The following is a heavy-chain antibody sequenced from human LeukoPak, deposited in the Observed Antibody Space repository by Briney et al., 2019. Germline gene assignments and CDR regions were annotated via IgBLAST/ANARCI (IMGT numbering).Heavy chain of an antibody. Sequence: GGSLRLSCAASGFTFSSYAMSWVRQAPGKGLEWVSGVSGSGGSTYYPDSVKGRFTISRDNSENTLYLQMNSLRAEDTAVYYCAKSSEVVVAATLFDYWGQGTLVTVSS. J-gene: IGHJ4*02. D-gene: IGHD2-15*01. V-gene: IGHV3-23*01. CDR3: AKSSEVVVAATLFDY. CDR2: VSGSGGST. CDR1: GFTFSSYA.